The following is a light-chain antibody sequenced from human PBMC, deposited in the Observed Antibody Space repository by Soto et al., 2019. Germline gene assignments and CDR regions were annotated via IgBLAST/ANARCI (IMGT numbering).Light chain of an antibody. CDR3: QQYGSSPFT. Sequence: EIVLTQSPGTLSLSPGERATLSCRASQSVSSSYLAWYQQKPGQAPRLLIYGASTRATGSPDRFSGGGSGTDFTLTISRLEPEDFAVYYCQQYGSSPFTFGPGTEVDIK. CDR1: QSVSSSY. J-gene: IGKJ3*01. CDR2: GAS. V-gene: IGKV3-20*01.